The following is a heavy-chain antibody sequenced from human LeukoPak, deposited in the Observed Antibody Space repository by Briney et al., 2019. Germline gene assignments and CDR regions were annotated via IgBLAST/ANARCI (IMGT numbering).Heavy chain of an antibody. CDR3: ARNSRGGDY. V-gene: IGHV4-61*02. CDR2: IYTSGST. CDR1: GGSISSGIYY. Sequence: SEALSLTCTVSGGSISSGIYYWSWIRQPAGKGLEWIGRIYTSGSTNYNPSLKSRVTISVDTSKNQFSLKLSSVTAADTAVYYCARNSRGGDYWGQGTLVTVSS. D-gene: IGHD6-13*01. J-gene: IGHJ4*02.